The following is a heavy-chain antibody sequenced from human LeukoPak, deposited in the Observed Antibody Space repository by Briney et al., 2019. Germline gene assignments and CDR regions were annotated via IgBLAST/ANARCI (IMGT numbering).Heavy chain of an antibody. D-gene: IGHD3-3*01. CDR2: INPNSGGT. Sequence: ASVKVSCKASGYTFTGYYMHWVRQAPGQGLEWMRRINPNSGGTNYAQKFQGRVTMTRDTSISTAYMELSRLRSDDTAVYYCARDTHSRFLEWFVWGQGTLVTVSS. CDR3: ARDTHSRFLEWFV. V-gene: IGHV1-2*06. CDR1: GYTFTGYY. J-gene: IGHJ4*02.